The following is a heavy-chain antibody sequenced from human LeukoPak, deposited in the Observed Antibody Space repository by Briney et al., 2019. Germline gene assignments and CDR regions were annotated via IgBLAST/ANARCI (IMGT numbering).Heavy chain of an antibody. Sequence: SETLSLTCTVSGGSISSSSYYWGWIRQPPGKGLEWIGSIYYSGSTYYNPSLKSRVTISVDKSKNQFSLKLSSVTAADTAVYYCARDGNWDYYDSSGYNYWGQGTLVTVSS. D-gene: IGHD3-22*01. V-gene: IGHV4-39*07. J-gene: IGHJ4*02. CDR1: GGSISSSSYY. CDR2: IYYSGST. CDR3: ARDGNWDYYDSSGYNY.